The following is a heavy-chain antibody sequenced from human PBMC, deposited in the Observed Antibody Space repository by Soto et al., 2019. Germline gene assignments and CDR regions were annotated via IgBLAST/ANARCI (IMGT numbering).Heavy chain of an antibody. D-gene: IGHD3-10*01. CDR2: IYYSGST. V-gene: IGHV4-30-2*03. CDR1: GGSISSGGYS. Sequence: SETLSLTCTVSGGSISSGGYSWSWIRQPPGKGLEWIGSIYYSGSTYYNPSLKSRVTISVDTSRNQFSLKLSSVTAADTAVYYCARPMVRGVYDAFDIWGQGTMVTVSS. J-gene: IGHJ3*02. CDR3: ARPMVRGVYDAFDI.